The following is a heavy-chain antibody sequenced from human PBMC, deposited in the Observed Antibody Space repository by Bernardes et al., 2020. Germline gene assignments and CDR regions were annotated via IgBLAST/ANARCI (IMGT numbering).Heavy chain of an antibody. V-gene: IGHV3-23*01. Sequence: GGSLRLSCAASGFTFSSYAMSWVRQAPGKGLEWVSAISGSGGSTYYADSVKGRFTISRDNSKNTLYLQMNSLRAEDTAVYYCAKGGSYYYDSGGPGDYFDYWGQGTLVTVSS. J-gene: IGHJ4*02. CDR1: GFTFSSYA. CDR2: ISGSGGST. CDR3: AKGGSYYYDSGGPGDYFDY. D-gene: IGHD3-22*01.